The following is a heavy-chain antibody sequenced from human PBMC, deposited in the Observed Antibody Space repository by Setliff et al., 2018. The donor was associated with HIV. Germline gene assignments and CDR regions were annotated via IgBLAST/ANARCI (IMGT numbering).Heavy chain of an antibody. J-gene: IGHJ6*02. Sequence: GGSLRLSCVASEFRFSNYWMAWVRQAPGKGLEWVGNINQDGSEENYVDSVKGRFTISRDNAKKSLYLQMNSLRGEDTAVYYCARGYYGSDLQNAMDVWGQGTTVTVSS. D-gene: IGHD3-10*01. CDR3: ARGYYGSDLQNAMDV. V-gene: IGHV3-7*01. CDR1: EFRFSNYW. CDR2: INQDGSEE.